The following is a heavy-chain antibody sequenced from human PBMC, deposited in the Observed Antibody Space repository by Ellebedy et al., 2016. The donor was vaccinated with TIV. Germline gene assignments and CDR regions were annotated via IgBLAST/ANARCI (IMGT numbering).Heavy chain of an antibody. J-gene: IGHJ5*02. Sequence: GGSLRLSXAASGFTFSSYAMHWVRQAPGKGLEWVAVISYDGSNKYYADSVKGRFTISRDNSKNTLYLQMNSLRAEDTAVYYCAREKVGSGSYEPPYMGFDPWGQGTLVTVSS. V-gene: IGHV3-30-3*01. D-gene: IGHD3-10*01. CDR2: ISYDGSNK. CDR3: AREKVGSGSYEPPYMGFDP. CDR1: GFTFSSYA.